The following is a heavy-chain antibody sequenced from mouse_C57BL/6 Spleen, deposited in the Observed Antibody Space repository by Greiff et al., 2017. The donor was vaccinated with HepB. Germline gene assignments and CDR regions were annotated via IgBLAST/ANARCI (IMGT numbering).Heavy chain of an antibody. CDR1: GYTFTSYG. CDR3: ARSGGNLYAIGY. D-gene: IGHD2-1*01. J-gene: IGHJ4*01. CDR2: IYPRSGNT. Sequence: QVQLKQSGAELARPGASVKLSCKASGYTFTSYGISWVKQRPGQGLEWIGEIYPRSGNTYYNEKFKGKATLTADKSSSTAYMELRSLTSEDSAVYFCARSGGNLYAIGYWGQGTSGTVSS. V-gene: IGHV1-81*01.